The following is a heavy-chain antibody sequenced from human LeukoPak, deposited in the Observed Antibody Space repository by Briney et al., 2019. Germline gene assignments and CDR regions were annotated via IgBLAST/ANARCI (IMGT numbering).Heavy chain of an antibody. J-gene: IGHJ4*02. V-gene: IGHV4-34*01. CDR2: IYHSGTT. D-gene: IGHD2-2*01. CDR3: AKSSVVPAAIGFDY. CDR1: GGSFSDYY. Sequence: SETLSLTCAVYGGSFSDYYWSWIRQPPGKGLEWIGEIYHSGTTNYNPSLKSRVTISVDTSKNQFSLKLSSVTAADTAVYYCAKSSVVPAAIGFDYWGQGTLVTVSS.